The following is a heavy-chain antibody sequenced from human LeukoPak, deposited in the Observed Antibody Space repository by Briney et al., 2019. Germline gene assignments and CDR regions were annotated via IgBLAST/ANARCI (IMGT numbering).Heavy chain of an antibody. J-gene: IGHJ4*02. CDR3: AREESSCSGGSCYIDY. D-gene: IGHD2-15*01. CDR1: GYTFTGYY. V-gene: IGHV1-2*02. Sequence: ASVKVSCKASGYTFTGYYMHWVRQAPGQGLEWMGWISPDSGDTNYAQKFQGRLTMTRDTSISAAYMELSRLTSDDTAVFYCAREESSCSGGSCYIDYWGQGTLVTVSS. CDR2: ISPDSGDT.